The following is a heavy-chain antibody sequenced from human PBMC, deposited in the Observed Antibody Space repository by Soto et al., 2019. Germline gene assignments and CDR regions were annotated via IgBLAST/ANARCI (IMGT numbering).Heavy chain of an antibody. Sequence: QVQLVQSGAEVKKPGSSVKVSCKASGGTFSSYAISWVRQAPGQGLEWMGGIIPIFGTANYAQKFQGRVTITADESTSTDDMELSSLRSEDTAVYYCARDRYYDSSGYPNWFDPWGQGTLVTVSS. CDR3: ARDRYYDSSGYPNWFDP. J-gene: IGHJ5*02. D-gene: IGHD3-22*01. V-gene: IGHV1-69*12. CDR1: GGTFSSYA. CDR2: IIPIFGTA.